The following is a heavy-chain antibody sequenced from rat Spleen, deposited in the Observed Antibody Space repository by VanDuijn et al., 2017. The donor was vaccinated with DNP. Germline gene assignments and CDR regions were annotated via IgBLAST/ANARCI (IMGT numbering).Heavy chain of an antibody. CDR3: TRETAEFTVGPMDA. D-gene: IGHD1-1*01. Sequence: QVQLKESGPGLVQPSQTLSLTCTVSGFSLTDYRVHWVRQPPGKGREWMGRIRTNGITDYNSALTSRLSISRDTSKSQVFLKMNSLQTDDTAIYFCTRETAEFTVGPMDAWGQGTSVTVSS. CDR2: IRTNGIT. CDR1: GFSLTDYR. J-gene: IGHJ4*01. V-gene: IGHV2-19*01.